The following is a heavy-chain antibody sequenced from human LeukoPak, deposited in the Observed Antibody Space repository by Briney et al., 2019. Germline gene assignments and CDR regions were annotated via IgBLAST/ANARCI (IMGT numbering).Heavy chain of an antibody. J-gene: IGHJ4*02. Sequence: ETLSLTCTVSGGSISSYYWSWIRQPPGKGLEWIGYIYYSGSTNYNPSLKSRVTISVDTSKNQFSLKLSSVTAADTAVYYCAREKRKNSSRLTEFDYWGQGTLVTVSS. V-gene: IGHV4-59*01. CDR1: GGSISSYY. CDR3: AREKRKNSSRLTEFDY. CDR2: IYYSGST. D-gene: IGHD6-13*01.